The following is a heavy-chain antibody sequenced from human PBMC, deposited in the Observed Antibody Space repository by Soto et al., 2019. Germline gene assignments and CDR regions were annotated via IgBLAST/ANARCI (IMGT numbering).Heavy chain of an antibody. D-gene: IGHD3-22*01. V-gene: IGHV4-39*01. J-gene: IGHJ6*01. CDR3: ARLPFYGSGTSGYGFYYYAVDV. CDR2: IYYGGRP. CDR1: GGSIRSSNYY. Sequence: ETLSLTCTVSGGSIRSSNYYWVWIRQPPGKGLAWLGKIYYGGRPSHNPSLKSRLTISVDTSRNQFSLNMGSVTAADTAVYYCARLPFYGSGTSGYGFYYYAVDVWGQGTTVTVSS.